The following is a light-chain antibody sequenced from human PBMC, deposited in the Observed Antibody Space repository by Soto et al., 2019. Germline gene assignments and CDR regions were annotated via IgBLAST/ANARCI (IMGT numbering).Light chain of an antibody. CDR2: DAS. CDR1: QSVSSSY. Sequence: EIVLTQSPGTLSLSPGERATLSCRACQSVSSSYLAWYQQKPGQAPRLLIYDASRATGIPDRFSASGSGTDFTLTITRLEPEDFAVYYCQHYGTSALFGRGTKVEI. J-gene: IGKJ3*01. CDR3: QHYGTSAL. V-gene: IGKV3-20*01.